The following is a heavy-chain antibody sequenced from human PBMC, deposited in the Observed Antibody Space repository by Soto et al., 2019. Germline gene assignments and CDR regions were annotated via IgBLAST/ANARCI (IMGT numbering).Heavy chain of an antibody. D-gene: IGHD5-12*01. CDR3: ARQREYTGYDYVGNWFDP. Sequence: SETLSLTCTVSGGSVSSSDYYWGWIGHPPGKGLEWIGRIYYSGRTYYSPSLMSRVTISIDTSKNQFSLRLSSVTAADTAVYYCARQREYTGYDYVGNWFDPWGQGTLVTVSS. V-gene: IGHV4-39*01. CDR2: IYYSGRT. J-gene: IGHJ5*02. CDR1: GGSVSSSDYY.